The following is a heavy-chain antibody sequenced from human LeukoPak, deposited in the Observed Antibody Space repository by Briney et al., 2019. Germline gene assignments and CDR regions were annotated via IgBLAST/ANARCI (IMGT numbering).Heavy chain of an antibody. CDR3: ARDIVATPSGGFDY. V-gene: IGHV3-7*01. J-gene: IGHJ4*02. Sequence: GGSLRLSCAASGFTFSSYWMSWVRQAPGKGLEWVANIEQDGSEKYYVDSVKGRFTISRDNAKNSLYLQMNSLRAEDTAVYYCARDIVATPSGGFDYWGQGTLVTVSS. CDR1: GFTFSSYW. D-gene: IGHD5-12*01. CDR2: IEQDGSEK.